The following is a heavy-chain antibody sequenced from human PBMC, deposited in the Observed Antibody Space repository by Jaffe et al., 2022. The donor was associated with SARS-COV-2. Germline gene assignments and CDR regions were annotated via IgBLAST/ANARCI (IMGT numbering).Heavy chain of an antibody. V-gene: IGHV3-15*01. CDR3: TSGPTVTTKGFGDFFDY. CDR2: IKSKTDGGTT. D-gene: IGHD4-17*01. Sequence: EVQLVESGGGLVKPGGSLRLSCAASGFTFSNAWMSWVRQAPGKGLEWVGRIKSKTDGGTTDYAAPVKGRFTISRDDSKNTLYLQMNSLKTEDTAVYYCTSGPTVTTKGFGDFFDYWGQGTLVTVSS. J-gene: IGHJ4*02. CDR1: GFTFSNAW.